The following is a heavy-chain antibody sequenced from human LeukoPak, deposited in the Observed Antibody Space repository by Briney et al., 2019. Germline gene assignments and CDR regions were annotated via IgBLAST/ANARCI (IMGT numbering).Heavy chain of an antibody. CDR3: ARDRYTVVKVYAFDI. D-gene: IGHD3-16*02. V-gene: IGHV4-39*02. J-gene: IGHJ3*02. CDR1: GGSISSSSYY. Sequence: SETLSLTCTVSGGSISSSSYYWGWLRQPPGKGLEWIGSIYYSGGTYYNPSLKSRFTISVDTSKNPFSLKLSSVTAADTAVYYCARDRYTVVKVYAFDIWGQGTMVTVSS. CDR2: IYYSGGT.